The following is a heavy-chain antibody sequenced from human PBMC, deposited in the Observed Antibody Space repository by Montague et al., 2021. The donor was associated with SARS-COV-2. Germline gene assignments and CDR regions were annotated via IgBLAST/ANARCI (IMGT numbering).Heavy chain of an antibody. CDR3: ARGATRTFDY. CDR1: GDSMTYFY. V-gene: IGHV4-59*01. Sequence: SETLSLTCTVSGDSMTYFYWSWIRQTPGKGLEWIGYIFYRGTTKYNPSLESRVTITVDTSKDQFYLKLNSVTAADTAVYYCARGATRTFDYWGQGTRVTVSS. CDR2: IFYRGTT. D-gene: IGHD1-1*01. J-gene: IGHJ4*02.